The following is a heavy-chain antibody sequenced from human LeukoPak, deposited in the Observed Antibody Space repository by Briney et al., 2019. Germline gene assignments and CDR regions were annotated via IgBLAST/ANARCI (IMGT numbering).Heavy chain of an antibody. CDR1: GYTFTKYG. J-gene: IGHJ4*02. CDR2: ISAYNGYT. V-gene: IGHV1-18*01. D-gene: IGHD3-22*01. Sequence: GASVKVSCKASGYTFTKYGISWVRQAPGQGLEWMGWISAYNGYTNYAQRLQGRVTMTTDTSTHTAYMEPRSLRSDDTAVYYCASDLYDSSGYYQADYWGQGTLVTVSS. CDR3: ASDLYDSSGYYQADY.